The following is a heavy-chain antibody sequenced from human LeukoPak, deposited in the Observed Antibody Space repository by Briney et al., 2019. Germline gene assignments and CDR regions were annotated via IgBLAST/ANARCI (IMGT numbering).Heavy chain of an antibody. CDR1: GFTFSSYG. CDR2: IWYDGSNK. CDR3: ARDSGSYNFDY. Sequence: QSGRSLRLPCAASGFTFSSYGMHWVRQAPGKGLEWVAVIWYDGSNKYYADSVKGRFTISRDNSKNTLYLQMNSLRAEDTAVYCCARDSGSYNFDYWGQGTLVTVSS. D-gene: IGHD1-26*01. V-gene: IGHV3-33*01. J-gene: IGHJ4*02.